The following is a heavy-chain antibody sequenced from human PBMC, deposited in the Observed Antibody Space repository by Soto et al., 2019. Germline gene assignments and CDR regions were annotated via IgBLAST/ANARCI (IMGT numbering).Heavy chain of an antibody. V-gene: IGHV3-23*01. CDR2: ISGSGHST. Sequence: GGSLRLSCAASGFTFSNHAMSWVRQAPGKGLEWVSAISGSGHSTYYADSVKGRFTISRDNSKNTLYLQMNSLRAEDTAIYFCASAGDYDFWSSYSDSWGQGTLVTVSS. CDR1: GFTFSNHA. CDR3: ASAGDYDFWSSYSDS. J-gene: IGHJ4*02. D-gene: IGHD3-3*01.